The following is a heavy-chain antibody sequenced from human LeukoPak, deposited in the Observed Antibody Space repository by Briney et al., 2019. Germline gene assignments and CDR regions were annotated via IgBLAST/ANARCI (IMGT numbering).Heavy chain of an antibody. CDR3: ARDGDYWFDP. CDR2: INHSGST. CDR1: GGSFSGYY. J-gene: IGHJ5*02. Sequence: PSETLSLTCAVYGGSFSGYYWSWIRQPPGKGLEWIGEINHSGSTNYNPSLKSRVTISVDTSKNQFSLKLSSVTAADTAVYYCARDGDYWFDPWGQGTLVTVSS. V-gene: IGHV4-34*01. D-gene: IGHD4-17*01.